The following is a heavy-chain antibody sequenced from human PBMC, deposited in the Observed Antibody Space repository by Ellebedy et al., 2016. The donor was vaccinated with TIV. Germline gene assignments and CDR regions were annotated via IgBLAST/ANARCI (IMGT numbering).Heavy chain of an antibody. V-gene: IGHV3-30*02. Sequence: PGGSLRLSCVASGFTFRNAGMHWVRLPPGKGLEWLSFIQFDGNSKSYAASVKGRFTISRDNSKNTLHLQMDSLRPDDTAVYYCAKAGGAHLDHWGQGTLVTVSS. D-gene: IGHD1-26*01. CDR3: AKAGGAHLDH. CDR2: IQFDGNSK. J-gene: IGHJ4*02. CDR1: GFTFRNAG.